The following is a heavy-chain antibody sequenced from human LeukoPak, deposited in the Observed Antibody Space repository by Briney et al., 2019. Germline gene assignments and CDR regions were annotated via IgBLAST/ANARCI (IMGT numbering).Heavy chain of an antibody. CDR2: IYSGGST. CDR1: GXTVSSNY. Sequence: GGSLRLSCAASGXTVSSNYVSWVRQAPGKGLEWVSVIYSGGSTYYADSVKGRFTISRDNSKNTLYLQMNSLRAEDTAVYYCARGKAEYSSSWYVDYWGQGTLVTVSS. J-gene: IGHJ4*02. V-gene: IGHV3-53*01. D-gene: IGHD6-13*01. CDR3: ARGKAEYSSSWYVDY.